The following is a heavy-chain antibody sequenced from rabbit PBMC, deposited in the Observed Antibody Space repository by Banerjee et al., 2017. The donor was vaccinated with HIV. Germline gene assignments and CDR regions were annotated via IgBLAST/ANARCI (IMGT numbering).Heavy chain of an antibody. CDR3: AIYAVHGYLRL. CDR2: IYNGDGST. CDR1: GFDFSSNA. J-gene: IGHJ2*01. V-gene: IGHV1S47*01. D-gene: IGHD1-1*01. Sequence: LQEAGGGLFQPEGSLTLTCKASGFDFSSNAMCWVRQAPGKGPEWIACIYNGDGSTYYASWVNGRFTISKTSSTTVTLQMTSLTAADTATYFCAIYAVHGYLRLWGPGALVTVS.